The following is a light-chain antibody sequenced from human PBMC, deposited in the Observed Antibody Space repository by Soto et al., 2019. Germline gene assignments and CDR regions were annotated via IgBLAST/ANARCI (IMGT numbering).Light chain of an antibody. CDR1: QSISSSS. CDR2: AAS. J-gene: IGKJ1*01. CDR3: QQYNSYWT. V-gene: IGKV1-39*01. Sequence: DIQMTQSPSSLSASVGDRVTITCRASQSISSSSLNWYQQKPGKAPKVLIYAASSLQSGVPSRFSGSGSGTEFTLTISSLQPDDFATYYCQQYNSYWTFGQGTKVDIK.